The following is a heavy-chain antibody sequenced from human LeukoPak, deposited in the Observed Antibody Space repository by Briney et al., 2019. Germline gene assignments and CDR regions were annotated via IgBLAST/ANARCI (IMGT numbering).Heavy chain of an antibody. J-gene: IGHJ4*02. CDR2: ISYDGSNK. CDR1: GFTFSSYA. Sequence: GGSLRLSCAASGFTFSSYAMHWVRQAPGKGLEWVAVISYDGSNKYYADSVKGRFTISRDNSKDTLYLQMNSLRAEDTAVYYCAGDFSRFGEWGFDYWGQGTLVTVSS. D-gene: IGHD3-10*01. V-gene: IGHV3-30-3*01. CDR3: AGDFSRFGEWGFDY.